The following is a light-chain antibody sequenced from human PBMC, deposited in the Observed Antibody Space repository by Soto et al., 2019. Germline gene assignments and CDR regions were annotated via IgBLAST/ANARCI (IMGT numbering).Light chain of an antibody. CDR1: QDLGTGY. V-gene: IGKV3-20*01. Sequence: DIVLTQSPGTLSLSPGEGATLSCRSSQDLGTGYLAWYQQKPGQAPTLLIFGASRRASGVPDRFSGSGSGTDFTLTVSRLEPEDFGVYYCQQFVNSPYMYAFGQGTKVDIK. J-gene: IGKJ2*01. CDR2: GAS. CDR3: QQFVNSPYMYA.